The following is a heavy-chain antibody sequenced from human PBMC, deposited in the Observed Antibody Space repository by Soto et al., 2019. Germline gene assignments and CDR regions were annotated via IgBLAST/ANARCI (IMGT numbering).Heavy chain of an antibody. J-gene: IGHJ6*02. Sequence: GGSLRLSCAASGFTFSSYGMHWVRQAPGKGLEWVAVIWYDGSNKYYADSVKGRFTISRDNSKNTLYLQMNSLRAEDTAVYYCARDQLVVAATPTYYYYYYGMDVWGQGTTVTVSS. CDR3: ARDQLVVAATPTYYYYYYGMDV. CDR1: GFTFSSYG. CDR2: IWYDGSNK. V-gene: IGHV3-33*01. D-gene: IGHD2-15*01.